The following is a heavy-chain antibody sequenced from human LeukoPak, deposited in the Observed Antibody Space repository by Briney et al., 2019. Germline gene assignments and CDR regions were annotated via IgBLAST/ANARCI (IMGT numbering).Heavy chain of an antibody. D-gene: IGHD2-2*01. CDR1: GYTFTSYY. Sequence: GASVKVSCKASGYTFTSYYMHWVRQAPGQGLEWMGWINPNSGGTNYAQKFQGRVTMTRDTSISTAYMELSRLRSDDTAVYYCARDKGQVPAAIGPFDYWGQGTLVTVSS. V-gene: IGHV1-2*02. CDR3: ARDKGQVPAAIGPFDY. CDR2: INPNSGGT. J-gene: IGHJ4*02.